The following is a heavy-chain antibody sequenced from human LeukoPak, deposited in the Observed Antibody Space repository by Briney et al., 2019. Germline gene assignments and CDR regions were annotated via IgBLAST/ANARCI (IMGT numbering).Heavy chain of an antibody. CDR3: ARAPIPYDRSRTDYRFDP. J-gene: IGHJ5*02. CDR2: IYYGGST. Sequence: SETLSLTCSVSGASISSYYWSWVRQPPGKGLEWIGYIYYGGSTNYNPSLKSRVTISLDTSKSQFSLKLTSVTAADTAVYYCARAPIPYDRSRTDYRFDPWGQGTLVTVAS. D-gene: IGHD3-16*01. V-gene: IGHV4-59*01. CDR1: GASISSYY.